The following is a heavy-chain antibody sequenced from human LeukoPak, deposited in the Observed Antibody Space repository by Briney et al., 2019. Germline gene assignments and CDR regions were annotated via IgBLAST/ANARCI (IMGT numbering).Heavy chain of an antibody. CDR3: AADIIVATDPPFDY. CDR1: GYTFTNYN. V-gene: IGHV1-46*01. Sequence: ASVKVSCKASGYTFTNYNLHWVRQAPGQGLEWMGIINPSGGSTSYAQKSQGRVTMTEDTSTDSVYMELSSLRSEDTAVYYCAADIIVATDPPFDYWGQGTLVTVSS. D-gene: IGHD5-12*01. J-gene: IGHJ4*02. CDR2: INPSGGST.